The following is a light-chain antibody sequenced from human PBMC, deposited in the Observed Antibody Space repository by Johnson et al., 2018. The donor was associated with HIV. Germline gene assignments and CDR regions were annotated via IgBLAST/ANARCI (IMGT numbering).Light chain of an antibody. CDR2: DNN. V-gene: IGLV1-51*01. Sequence: QAVLTQPPSVSAAPGQKVTISCYGSSSNIGNNYVSWYQQLPGTVPKLLIYDNNKRPSGIPDRFSGSKYGPSATLGITGLQTGDEADYSCGTWDNSLSVFVFGTGTKVTVL. J-gene: IGLJ1*01. CDR3: GTWDNSLSVFV. CDR1: SSNIGNNY.